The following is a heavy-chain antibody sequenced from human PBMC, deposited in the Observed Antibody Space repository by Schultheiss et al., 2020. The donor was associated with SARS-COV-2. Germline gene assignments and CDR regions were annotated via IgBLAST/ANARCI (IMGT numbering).Heavy chain of an antibody. D-gene: IGHD3-10*01. V-gene: IGHV2-5*02. CDR2: IYWDDDN. CDR3: ARIDRESRSYYYGMDV. Sequence: SGPTLVKPTQTLTLTCTFSGFSLSTSGVGVGWIRQPPGKALEWLALIYWDDDNRYSPSLKSRLTITKGTSKSQVVLTMTNMDPVDTATYYCARIDRESRSYYYGMDVWGQGTTVTVSS. J-gene: IGHJ6*02. CDR1: GFSLSTSGVG.